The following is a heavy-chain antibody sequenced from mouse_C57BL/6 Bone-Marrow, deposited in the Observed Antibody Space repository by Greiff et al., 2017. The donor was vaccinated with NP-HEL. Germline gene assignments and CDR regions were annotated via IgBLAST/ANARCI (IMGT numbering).Heavy chain of an antibody. CDR2: ISSGSSTI. J-gene: IGHJ3*01. Sequence: EVQRVESGGGLVKPGGSLKLSCAASGFTFSDYGMHWVRQAPETGLEWVAYISSGSSTIYYADTVQGRFTISRDNAKNTLFLQMTSLRSEDTAMYYCARKFKSWGQGTLVTVSA. V-gene: IGHV5-17*01. CDR3: ARKFKS. CDR1: GFTFSDYG.